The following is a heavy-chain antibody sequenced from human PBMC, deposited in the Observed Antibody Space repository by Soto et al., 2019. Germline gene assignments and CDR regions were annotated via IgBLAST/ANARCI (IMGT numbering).Heavy chain of an antibody. D-gene: IGHD6-19*01. Sequence: QVQLQQWGAGLLKPSETLSLTCAVYGGSFSGYYWSWIRQPPGKELEWIGEINHSGSTNYNPSLKRRVTISVDTSKNQFSLKLSSVTAADTAVYYCERGEYAVASDVWGQGTTVTVSS. CDR3: ERGEYAVASDV. J-gene: IGHJ6*02. V-gene: IGHV4-34*01. CDR1: GGSFSGYY. CDR2: INHSGST.